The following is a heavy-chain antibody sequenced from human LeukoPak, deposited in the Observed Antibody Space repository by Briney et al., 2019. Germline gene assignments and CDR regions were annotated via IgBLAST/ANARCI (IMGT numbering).Heavy chain of an antibody. CDR3: ARQDMPWIQLRVGYYFDY. CDR2: IYYSGST. Sequence: SQTLSLTCTVSGGSISSSSYYWGWIRQPPGKGLEWIGSIYYSGSTYYNPSLKSRVTISVDTSKNQFSLKLSSVTAADTAVYYCARQDMPWIQLRVGYYFDYWGQGTLVTVSS. D-gene: IGHD5-18*01. V-gene: IGHV4-39*01. CDR1: GGSISSSSYY. J-gene: IGHJ4*02.